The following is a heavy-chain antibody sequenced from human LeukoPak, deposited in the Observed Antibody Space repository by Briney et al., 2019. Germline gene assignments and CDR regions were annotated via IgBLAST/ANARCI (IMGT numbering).Heavy chain of an antibody. J-gene: IGHJ4*02. V-gene: IGHV4-34*01. CDR2: ITHSGST. CDR3: ARGLRNRNDY. D-gene: IGHD4-17*01. CDR1: GGSFSGYY. Sequence: SETLSLTCAVYGGSFSGYYWSWIRQPPGKGLEWIGEITHSGSTNYNPSLKSRVTISVDTSKNQFSLKLSSVTAADTAVYYCARGLRNRNDYWGQGTLVTVSS.